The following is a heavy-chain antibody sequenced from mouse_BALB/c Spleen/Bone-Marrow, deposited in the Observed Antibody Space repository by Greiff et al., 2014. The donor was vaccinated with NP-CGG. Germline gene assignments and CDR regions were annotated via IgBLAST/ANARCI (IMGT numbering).Heavy chain of an antibody. J-gene: IGHJ4*01. CDR3: AREDDYYAMDY. Sequence: EVQLQESGPDLVKPGASVKISCKASGYSFTGYYMHWVKQSHGKSLEWIGRVNPNDGGSSPSQKFKAKAVLTVDKSSSTAYMELRSLTSEDSAVYYCAREDDYYAMDYWGQGTSVTVSS. V-gene: IGHV1-26*01. CDR1: GYSFTGYY. CDR2: VNPNDGGS.